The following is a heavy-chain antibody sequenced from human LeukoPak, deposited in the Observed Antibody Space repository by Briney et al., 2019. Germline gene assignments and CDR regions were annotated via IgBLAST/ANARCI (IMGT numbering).Heavy chain of an antibody. V-gene: IGHV4-4*07. CDR3: ARDSGTTGEVKFDP. Sequence: SETWSLTCTVSGGSISSYYWSWFRQPAGKGLEWIGRIYSSGTTTYNPSLKSRVTMSVDTAKNQVSLRLSSVTAADTAVYYCARDSGTTGEVKFDPWGQGSLVTVSS. CDR1: GGSISSYY. CDR2: IYSSGTT. D-gene: IGHD3-10*01. J-gene: IGHJ5*02.